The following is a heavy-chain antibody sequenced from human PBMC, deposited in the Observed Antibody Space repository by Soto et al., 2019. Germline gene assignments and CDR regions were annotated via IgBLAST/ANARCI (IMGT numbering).Heavy chain of an antibody. D-gene: IGHD2-2*01. Sequence: QVQLVQSGAEVKKPGSSVKVSCKASGGTFGSYAFSWVRQAPGQGLEWMGGIIPVSGAAHYAQKSQGRVMIIAEDSTRAAYMDLSSLSSQDTAAYYCAAALGCRSTSCTLDYWGQGTRVIVSS. V-gene: IGHV1-69*01. CDR1: GGTFGSYA. CDR2: IIPVSGAA. CDR3: AAALGCRSTSCTLDY. J-gene: IGHJ4*02.